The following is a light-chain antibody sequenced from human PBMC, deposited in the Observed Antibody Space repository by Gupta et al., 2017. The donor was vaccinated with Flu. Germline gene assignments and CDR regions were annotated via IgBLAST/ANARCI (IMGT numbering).Light chain of an antibody. J-gene: IGLJ1*01. CDR2: EVN. CDR3: SSYTDSGTRV. V-gene: IGLV2-14*01. Sequence: QSALIQPASVSGSPGQSITIYCMGNKRDVGGYNYVSWYQQYAGQAPKLVIYEVNSRPSGISSRFSGSKSDNTASLTISGLRAEDEADYYCSSYTDSGTRVFGTGTRVT. CDR1: KRDVGGYNY.